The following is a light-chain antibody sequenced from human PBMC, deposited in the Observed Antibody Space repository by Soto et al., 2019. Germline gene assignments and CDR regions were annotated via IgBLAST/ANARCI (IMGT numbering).Light chain of an antibody. J-gene: IGKJ5*01. V-gene: IGKV3D-15*01. CDR1: QSVSSN. CDR3: QQYNNWPIT. Sequence: EIVMTQSPATLSVSPGERATLSCRASQSVSSNLAWYQQKPGQAPRLLIFGASYRATGIPARFSGSGSGTEFNLTISSLQSEDFAVYYCQQYNNWPITFGQGTRLEIK. CDR2: GAS.